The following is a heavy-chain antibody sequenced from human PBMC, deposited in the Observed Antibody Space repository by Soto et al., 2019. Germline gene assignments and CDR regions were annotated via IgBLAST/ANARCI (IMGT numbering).Heavy chain of an antibody. Sequence: GGSLRLSCAASGFTFSSYSMNWVRQAPGKGLEWVSYISSSSSTIYYADSVKGRFTISRDNAKNSLYLQMNSLRAEDTALYYCAKVGYYYDSSGYYPDLEYFQHWGQGTLVTVSS. CDR3: AKVGYYYDSSGYYPDLEYFQH. CDR1: GFTFSSYS. V-gene: IGHV3-48*04. J-gene: IGHJ1*01. CDR2: ISSSSSTI. D-gene: IGHD3-22*01.